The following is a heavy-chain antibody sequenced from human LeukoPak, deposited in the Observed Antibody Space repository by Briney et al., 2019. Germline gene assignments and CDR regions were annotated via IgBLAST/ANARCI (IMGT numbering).Heavy chain of an antibody. CDR2: IKQDGSEK. CDR3: ARGGGGSSSWYRTVGYFDY. J-gene: IGHJ4*02. D-gene: IGHD6-13*01. CDR1: GFTFSSYW. V-gene: IGHV3-7*01. Sequence: GGSLRLSCAASGFTFSSYWMNWVRQAPGKGLEWVANIKQDGSEKYYVDSVKGRFTISRDNAKNSLYLQMNSLRAEDTAVYYCARGGGGSSSWYRTVGYFDYWGQGTLVTVSS.